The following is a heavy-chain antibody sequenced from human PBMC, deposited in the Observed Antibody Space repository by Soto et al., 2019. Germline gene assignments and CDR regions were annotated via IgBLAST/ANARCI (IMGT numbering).Heavy chain of an antibody. CDR2: INSDGSST. J-gene: IGHJ4*02. CDR3: ARDPAPSGWYDY. Sequence: EVQLVESGGGLVQPGGSLRLSCAASGFTLSNYWMHWVRQAPGKGLVWVSRINSDGSSTTYADSVKGRFTISRDSAKNTLYLQMNSLRAEDTAVYYCARDPAPSGWYDYWGQGPLVTVSS. D-gene: IGHD6-19*01. V-gene: IGHV3-74*01. CDR1: GFTLSNYW.